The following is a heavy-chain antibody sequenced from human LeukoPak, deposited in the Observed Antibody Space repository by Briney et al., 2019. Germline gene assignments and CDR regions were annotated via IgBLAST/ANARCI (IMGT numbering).Heavy chain of an antibody. D-gene: IGHD4-23*01. CDR1: GFTFDDYA. Sequence: GGSLRLSCAASGFTFDDYAMHWVRQAPGKGLEWVSGISWNSGSIGYADSVKGRFTISRDDSKNTLYLQMNSLGAEDTAVYYCARDSYRGSRGNTFNYWGQGTLVTVSS. CDR2: ISWNSGSI. V-gene: IGHV3-9*01. CDR3: ARDSYRGSRGNTFNY. J-gene: IGHJ4*02.